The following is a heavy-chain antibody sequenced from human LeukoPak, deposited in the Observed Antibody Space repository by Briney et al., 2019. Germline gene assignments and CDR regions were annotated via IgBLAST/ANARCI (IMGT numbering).Heavy chain of an antibody. CDR2: INAGNGNT. CDR3: ARAGYCSRTSCSDAFEI. Sequence: ASVKVSCKASGYSFTDYAVHWVRQAPGQRPEWMGWINAGNGNTKYSLNFQGRVTITRDTSASTVYMELSSLRSEDTAVYYCARAGYCSRTSCSDAFEIWGQGTMVTVSS. J-gene: IGHJ3*02. V-gene: IGHV1-3*01. CDR1: GYSFTDYA. D-gene: IGHD2-2*03.